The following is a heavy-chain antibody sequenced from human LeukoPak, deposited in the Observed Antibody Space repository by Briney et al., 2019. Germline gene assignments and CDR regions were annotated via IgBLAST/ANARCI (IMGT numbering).Heavy chain of an antibody. V-gene: IGHV4-4*02. J-gene: IGHJ6*03. CDR3: ARDVIVVVPAGPVPYYYYYYMDV. D-gene: IGHD2-2*01. Sequence: SGTLSLTCAVSGGSISSSNWWSWVRQPPGKGLEWIGEIYHSGSTNYNPSLKSRVTISVDKSKNQFSLKLSSVTAADTAVYYCARDVIVVVPAGPVPYYYYYYMDVWGKGTTVTVSS. CDR2: IYHSGST. CDR1: GGSISSSNW.